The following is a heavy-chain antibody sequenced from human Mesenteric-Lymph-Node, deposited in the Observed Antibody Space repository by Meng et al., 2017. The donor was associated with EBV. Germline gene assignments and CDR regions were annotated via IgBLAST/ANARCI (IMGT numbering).Heavy chain of an antibody. J-gene: IGHJ1*01. Sequence: QWQRRGVGPGLVNSSGTLSLTCAVSGGSISGNNWWSWIRQPPGKGLEWIGEVFHIGSTNYNPSLKSRVTISLDKSKNQFSLKLTSVTAADTAVYFCARVSEISGTWLDCWGQGTLVTVSS. V-gene: IGHV4-4*02. CDR2: VFHIGST. CDR1: GGSISGNNW. D-gene: IGHD1-7*01. CDR3: ARVSEISGTWLDC.